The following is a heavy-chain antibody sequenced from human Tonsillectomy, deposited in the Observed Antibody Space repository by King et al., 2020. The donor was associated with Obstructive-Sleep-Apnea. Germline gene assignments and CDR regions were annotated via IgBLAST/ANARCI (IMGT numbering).Heavy chain of an antibody. CDR3: AKSLGGFPYYYGMDV. CDR1: GFTFSNFA. J-gene: IGHJ6*02. V-gene: IGHV3-23*04. Sequence: VQLVESGGGLVQPGGSLRLSCAASGFTFSNFAMNWVRQAPGKGPEWVSSITGSGASTYDADSVKGRFTISRDNFKDALYLQLSSLRGEDTAVYYCAKSLGGFPYYYGMDVWGQGTTVTVSS. CDR2: ITGSGAST.